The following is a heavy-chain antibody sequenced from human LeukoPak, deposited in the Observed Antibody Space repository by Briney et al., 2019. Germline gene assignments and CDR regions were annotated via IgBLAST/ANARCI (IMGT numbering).Heavy chain of an antibody. CDR1: GFTFSSYE. CDR2: ISSSGSTR. J-gene: IGHJ5*02. V-gene: IGHV3-48*03. CDR3: ARGDKQLVFNRNKGGFDP. Sequence: PGGSLRLSCAGSGFTFSSYEMNWVRQAPGKGLEWVSYISSSGSTRYYADSVKGRFTISRDNSKNTLYLQMNSLRTEDTAVYYCARGDKQLVFNRNKGGFDPWGQGTLVTVSS. D-gene: IGHD6-13*01.